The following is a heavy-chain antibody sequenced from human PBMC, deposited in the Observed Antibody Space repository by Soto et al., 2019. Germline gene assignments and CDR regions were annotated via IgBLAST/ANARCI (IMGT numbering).Heavy chain of an antibody. CDR1: GGTFSSYA. CDR2: IIPIFGTA. V-gene: IGHV1-69*12. D-gene: IGHD3-3*01. Sequence: QVQLVQSGAEVKKPGSSVKVSCKASGGTFSSYAISWVRQAPGQGLEWMGGIIPIFGTANYAQKFQGRVTFTADDSTIKAYMELSSLRSADTALYYCARVITIFGVARGGMDVWGQGTTVTVS. J-gene: IGHJ6*02. CDR3: ARVITIFGVARGGMDV.